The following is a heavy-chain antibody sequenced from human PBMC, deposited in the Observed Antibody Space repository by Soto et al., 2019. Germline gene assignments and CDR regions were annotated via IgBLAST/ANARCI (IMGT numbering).Heavy chain of an antibody. D-gene: IGHD3-16*02. CDR2: INHSGST. J-gene: IGHJ5*02. V-gene: IGHV4-34*01. CDR3: ARGPSPTWGSYRWTNNWFDP. CDR1: GGSFSGYY. Sequence: QVQLQQWGAGLLKPSETLSLTCAVYGGSFSGYYWSWIRQPPGKGLEWIGEINHSGSTNYNPSLKSRVTISVDTSKNQFSLKLSSVTAADTAVYYCARGPSPTWGSYRWTNNWFDPWGQGTLVTVSS.